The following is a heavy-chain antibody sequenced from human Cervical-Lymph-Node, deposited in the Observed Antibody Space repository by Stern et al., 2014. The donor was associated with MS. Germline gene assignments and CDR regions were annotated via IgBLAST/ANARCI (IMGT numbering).Heavy chain of an antibody. D-gene: IGHD6-13*01. Sequence: EVQLLESGGGLVKPGESLRLSCAASGFTFSAYTMNWVRQTPGKGLEWVSTISSSSDYIYYTDSVKGRFTISRDNSQNSLFLQMNSLRAEDTAVYYCARDHEQLTDSWGQGTLVIVSS. J-gene: IGHJ4*02. CDR2: ISSSSDYI. V-gene: IGHV3-21*01. CDR3: ARDHEQLTDS. CDR1: GFTFSAYT.